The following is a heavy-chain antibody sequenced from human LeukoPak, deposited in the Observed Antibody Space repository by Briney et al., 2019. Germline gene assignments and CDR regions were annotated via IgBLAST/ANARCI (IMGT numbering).Heavy chain of an antibody. CDR1: GVTFSSYA. D-gene: IGHD3-22*01. V-gene: IGHV3-23*01. J-gene: IGHJ6*02. CDR3: AKDRYYYDSSSPPPSSMDV. Sequence: GGSLRLSCAASGVTFSSYAMSWVRQAPGKGLEWVSAISGSGGSTYYADSVKGRCIISGDNSQHTLYLKMNSLRAEDTAVYYCAKDRYYYDSSSPPPSSMDVWGQGTPVTVSS. CDR2: ISGSGGST.